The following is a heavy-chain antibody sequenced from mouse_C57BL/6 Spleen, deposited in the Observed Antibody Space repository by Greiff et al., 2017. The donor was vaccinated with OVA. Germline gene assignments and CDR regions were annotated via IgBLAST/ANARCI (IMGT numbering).Heavy chain of an antibody. Sequence: QVQLQQSGAELVRPGTSVKMSCKASGYTFTNYWIGWAKQRPGHGLEWIGDIYPGGGYTNYNETFKGKATLTADKSSSTAYMQFSSLTSEDSSIYYGARGHYDYDGGYAMDYWGQGTSVTVSS. CDR3: ARGHYDYDGGYAMDY. CDR1: GYTFTNYW. J-gene: IGHJ4*01. CDR2: IYPGGGYT. V-gene: IGHV1-63*01. D-gene: IGHD2-4*01.